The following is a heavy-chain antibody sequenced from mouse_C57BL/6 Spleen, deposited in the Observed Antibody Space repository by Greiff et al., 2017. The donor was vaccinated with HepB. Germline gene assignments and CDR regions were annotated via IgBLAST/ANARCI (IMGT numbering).Heavy chain of an antibody. J-gene: IGHJ4*01. V-gene: IGHV1-82*01. CDR3: ARPRRGDAMDY. Sequence: VKLQQSGPELVKPGASVKISCKASGYAFSSSWMNWVKQRPGKGLEWIGRIYPGDGDTNYNGKFKGKATLTADKSSSTAYMQLSSLTSEDSAVYFCARPRRGDAMDYWGQGTSVTVSS. D-gene: IGHD2-10*02. CDR2: IYPGDGDT. CDR1: GYAFSSSW.